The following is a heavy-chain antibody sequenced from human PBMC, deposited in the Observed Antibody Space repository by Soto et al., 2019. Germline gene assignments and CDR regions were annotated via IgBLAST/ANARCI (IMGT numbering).Heavy chain of an antibody. CDR2: MSYDGSRQ. V-gene: IGHV3-30*03. CDR1: GFTLSGND. Sequence: QVQLVESGGGVVQPGRSLRLSCAASGFTLSGNDMQWVRQAPGKGPEWVAVMSYDGSRQYYADSVKGRFTISRDTSKSTLYLQMNSLTTEDTAVYYCARGGWYASWSSSDCWGQGTLVTVSS. CDR3: ARGGWYASWSSSDC. J-gene: IGHJ4*02. D-gene: IGHD2-2*01.